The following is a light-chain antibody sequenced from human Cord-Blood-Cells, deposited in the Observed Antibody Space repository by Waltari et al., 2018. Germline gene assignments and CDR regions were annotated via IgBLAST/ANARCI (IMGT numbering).Light chain of an antibody. J-gene: IGLJ3*02. CDR2: KDS. V-gene: IGLV3-27*01. Sequence: SYELTQPSSVSVSPGQTARITCSGDVLAKKYARWFQQKPGQAPGLVIYKDSERPSGIHERFSGSSSGTTVTLTISGAQVEDEADYYCYSAADNNWVFGGGTKLTVL. CDR1: VLAKKY. CDR3: YSAADNNWV.